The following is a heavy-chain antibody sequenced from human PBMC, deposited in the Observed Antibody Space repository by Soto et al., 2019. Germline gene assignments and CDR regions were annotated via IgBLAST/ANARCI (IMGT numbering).Heavy chain of an antibody. CDR3: ARIQEVVVAPEKNFRH. CDR2: ISSSSSTI. V-gene: IGHV3-48*01. Sequence: GGSLRLSCAASGFTFSSYSMNWVRQAPGKGLEWVSYISSSSSTIYYADSVKGRFTISRDNAKNSLYLQMNSLRAEDTAVYYCARIQEVVVAPEKNFRHWGQGTLVTVSS. D-gene: IGHD2-15*01. CDR1: GFTFSSYS. J-gene: IGHJ1*01.